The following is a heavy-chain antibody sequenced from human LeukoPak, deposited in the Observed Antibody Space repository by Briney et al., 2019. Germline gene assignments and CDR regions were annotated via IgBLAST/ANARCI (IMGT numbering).Heavy chain of an antibody. CDR3: AKLPTGYPNWFDP. Sequence: GRSLRLSCAASGFTFSNSVMGWVRQAPGKVLEWVSAIGGSGDSTYYADSVTGRFTISRDNSKNTLYLQMNSLRAEDTALYYCAKLPTGYPNWFDPWGQGTLVTVSS. J-gene: IGHJ5*02. V-gene: IGHV3-23*01. D-gene: IGHD3-9*01. CDR1: GFTFSNSV. CDR2: IGGSGDST.